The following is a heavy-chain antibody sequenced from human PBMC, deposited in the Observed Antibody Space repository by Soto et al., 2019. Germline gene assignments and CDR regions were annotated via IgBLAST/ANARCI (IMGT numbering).Heavy chain of an antibody. D-gene: IGHD3-22*01. J-gene: IGHJ6*02. CDR3: ARTPSSAVGYGIDV. Sequence: GGSLRLSCAASGFTFSSYSMNWVRQAPGKGLEWVSYISSSSSNIYYADSVKGRFTISRDNAKNSPYLQVNSLRDEDTAVYYCARTPSSAVGYGIDVWGQGTTVTVSS. CDR2: ISSSSSNI. CDR1: GFTFSSYS. V-gene: IGHV3-21*06.